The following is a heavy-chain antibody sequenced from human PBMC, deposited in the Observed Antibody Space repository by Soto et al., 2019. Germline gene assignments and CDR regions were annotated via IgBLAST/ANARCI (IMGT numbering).Heavy chain of an antibody. CDR2: IYYSGST. CDR1: GGSISSSSYY. D-gene: IGHD3-3*01. CDR3: ASWWNDFWSGYLGFDY. J-gene: IGHJ4*02. V-gene: IGHV4-39*01. Sequence: QLQLQESGPGLVKPSETLSLTCTVSGGSISSSSYYWGWIRQPPGKGLEWIGSIYYSGSTYYNPSLKSRVTISVDTSKNQFSLKLSSVTAADTAVYYCASWWNDFWSGYLGFDYWGQGTLVTVSS.